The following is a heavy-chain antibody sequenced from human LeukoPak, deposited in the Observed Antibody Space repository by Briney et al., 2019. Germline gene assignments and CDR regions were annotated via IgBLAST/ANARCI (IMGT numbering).Heavy chain of an antibody. CDR1: GFTFSSYG. J-gene: IGHJ5*02. CDR3: AKRDCSGGSCYGGNWFDP. Sequence: GGSLRLSCAASGFTFSSYGMHWVRQAPGKGLEWVAFIRYDGSNKYYADSVKGRFTISRDNSKSTLYLQMNSLRAEDTAVYYCAKRDCSGGSCYGGNWFDPWGQGTLVTVSS. CDR2: IRYDGSNK. D-gene: IGHD2-15*01. V-gene: IGHV3-30*02.